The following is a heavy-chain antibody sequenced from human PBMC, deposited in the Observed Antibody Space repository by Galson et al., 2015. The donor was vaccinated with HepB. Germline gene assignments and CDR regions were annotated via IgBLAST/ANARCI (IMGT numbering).Heavy chain of an antibody. J-gene: IGHJ3*02. D-gene: IGHD5-24*01. CDR1: GYTFTSYY. Sequence: SVKVSCKASGYTFTSYYMHWVRQAPGQGLEWMGIINPSGGSTSYAQKFQGRVTMTRDTSTSTVYMELSSLRSEDTAVYYCARDLYPTTGSNGYNYDHHAFDIWGQGTMVTVSS. CDR2: INPSGGST. CDR3: ARDLYPTTGSNGYNYDHHAFDI. V-gene: IGHV1-46*01.